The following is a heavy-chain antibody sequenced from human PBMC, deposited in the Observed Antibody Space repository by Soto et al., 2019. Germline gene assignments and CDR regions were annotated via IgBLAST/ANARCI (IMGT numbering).Heavy chain of an antibody. CDR2: INPNSGGT. Sequence: ASVKVSCKASGYTITGYYMHAVRQAPGQGLEWMGWINPNSGGTNYAQKFQGRVTMTRDTSISTAYMELSRLRSDDTAVYYCARVYGYSYGYGDYWGQGTLVTVSS. CDR1: GYTITGYY. CDR3: ARVYGYSYGYGDY. V-gene: IGHV1-2*02. J-gene: IGHJ4*02. D-gene: IGHD5-18*01.